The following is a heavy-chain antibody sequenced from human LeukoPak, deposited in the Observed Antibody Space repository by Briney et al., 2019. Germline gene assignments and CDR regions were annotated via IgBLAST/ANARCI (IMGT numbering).Heavy chain of an antibody. V-gene: IGHV4-34*01. CDR3: ARGRYSSSWWVY. CDR2: INHSGST. CDR1: GGSFSGYY. J-gene: IGHJ4*02. D-gene: IGHD6-13*01. Sequence: SETLSLTCAVYGGSFSGYYWSWIRQPPGKGLEWIGEINHSGSTNYNPSLKSRVTISVDTSKNQFSPKLSSVTAADTAVYYCARGRYSSSWWVYWGQGTLVTVSS.